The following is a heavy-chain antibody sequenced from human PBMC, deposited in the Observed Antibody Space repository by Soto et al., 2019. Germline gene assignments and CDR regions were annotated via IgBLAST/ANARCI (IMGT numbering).Heavy chain of an antibody. CDR1: GDTFSSYS. CDR2: IVPIFGTT. Sequence: SVKVSCKASGDTFSSYSISLVRQAPGQGLEWMGVIVPIFGTTVYAPRLQGRLTITADGPTSTSYMELSGLTFEDTAVYYCAANSLGGGSQGDVWGQGTTVTVSS. CDR3: AANSLGGGSQGDV. D-gene: IGHD3-10*01. J-gene: IGHJ6*02. V-gene: IGHV1-69*13.